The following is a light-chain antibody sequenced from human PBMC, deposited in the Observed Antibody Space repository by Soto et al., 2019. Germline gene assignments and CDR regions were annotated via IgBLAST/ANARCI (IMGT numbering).Light chain of an antibody. V-gene: IGKV4-1*01. CDR3: QQLNAYPLT. J-gene: IGKJ4*01. CDR2: WAS. CDR1: QSVLFSSNNLNY. Sequence: DIVLTQSPDSLAVSLGARATINCKSSQSVLFSSNNLNYLAWYQQKPGQPPKLLIYWASTRDSGVPDRFSGSGSGTNFTLIINSLQAEDVAVYYCQQLNAYPLTFGGGTRVEIK.